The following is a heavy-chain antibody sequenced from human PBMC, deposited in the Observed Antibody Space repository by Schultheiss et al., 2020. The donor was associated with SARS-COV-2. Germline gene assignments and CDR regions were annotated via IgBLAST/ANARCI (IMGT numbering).Heavy chain of an antibody. V-gene: IGHV3-30*03. CDR3: ARVDSGYDSKIFDY. J-gene: IGHJ4*02. Sequence: GGSLRLSCAASGFTFSSYAMSWVRQAPGKGLEWVAVISYDGSNKYYADSVKGRFTISRDNSKNTLYLQMNSLRVEDTAVYYCARVDSGYDSKIFDYWGQGTLVTVSS. CDR2: ISYDGSNK. D-gene: IGHD5-12*01. CDR1: GFTFSSYA.